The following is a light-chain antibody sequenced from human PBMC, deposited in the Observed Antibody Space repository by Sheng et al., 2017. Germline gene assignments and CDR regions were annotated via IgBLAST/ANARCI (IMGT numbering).Light chain of an antibody. J-gene: IGLJ2*01. CDR2: EDN. Sequence: NFMLTQTHSVSESPGXTVTISCTRSSGSIASNYVQWYQQRPGSSPTTVIYEDNQRPSGVPDRFSGSIDSSSNSASLTISGLQTEDEADYYCQSYDSSGYVVFGGGTKLTVL. CDR1: SGSIASNY. V-gene: IGLV6-57*01. CDR3: QSYDSSGYVV.